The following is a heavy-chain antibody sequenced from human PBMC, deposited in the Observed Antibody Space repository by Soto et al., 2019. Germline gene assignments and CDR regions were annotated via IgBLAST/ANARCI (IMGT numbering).Heavy chain of an antibody. CDR3: ARVARGIAVAGQHFDY. Sequence: ASVKVSCKASGYTFTSYYIHWVRQAPGQGLEWMGWINPNSGGTNYAQKFQGWVTMTRDTSISTAYMELSRLRSDDTAVYYCARVARGIAVAGQHFDYWGQGTLVTVSS. CDR2: INPNSGGT. CDR1: GYTFTSYY. J-gene: IGHJ4*02. V-gene: IGHV1-2*04. D-gene: IGHD6-19*01.